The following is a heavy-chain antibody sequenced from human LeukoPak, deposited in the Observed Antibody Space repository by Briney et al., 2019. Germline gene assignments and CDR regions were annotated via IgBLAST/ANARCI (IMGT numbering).Heavy chain of an antibody. Sequence: PGGSLRLSCAASGFIFSDYGMHWVRQAPGKGLEWVGRIKSKTDDGTTDYAAPVKGRFTISRDDLKETLYLQMNSLKTEDTAVYYCTTGYSNYLRYYYYFYMDVWGKGTTVTVSS. J-gene: IGHJ6*03. CDR1: GFIFSDYG. V-gene: IGHV3-15*01. CDR2: IKSKTDDGTT. D-gene: IGHD4-11*01. CDR3: TTGYSNYLRYYYYFYMDV.